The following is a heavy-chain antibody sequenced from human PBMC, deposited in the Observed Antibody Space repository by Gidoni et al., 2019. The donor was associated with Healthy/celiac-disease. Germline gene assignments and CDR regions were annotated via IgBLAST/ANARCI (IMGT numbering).Heavy chain of an antibody. Sequence: VQLVESGGGVVQPGRSLRLSCAASGFTFSSYGMHWVRQAPGKGLAWVAVIWYDGSNKYYADPVKGRFTISRDNSKNTLYLQMNSLRAEDTAVYYCARDYCGGDCSFFDYWGQGTLVTVSS. D-gene: IGHD2-21*02. CDR3: ARDYCGGDCSFFDY. J-gene: IGHJ4*02. V-gene: IGHV3-33*01. CDR2: IWYDGSNK. CDR1: GFTFSSYG.